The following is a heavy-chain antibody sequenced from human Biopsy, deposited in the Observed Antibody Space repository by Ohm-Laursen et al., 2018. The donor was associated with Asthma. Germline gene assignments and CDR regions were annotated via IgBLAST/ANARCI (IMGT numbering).Heavy chain of an antibody. Sequence: SLRLSCTASGFTFSTYSMNWVRQAPGKGLQWISYISVSSSTVFYADSVKGRFTISRDNSKNTLYLQMHSLTPDDTVVYFCARDSFGISGSIFWFEYGGQGPLVTVSS. D-gene: IGHD1-7*01. V-gene: IGHV3-48*01. CDR2: ISVSSSTV. CDR1: GFTFSTYS. J-gene: IGHJ4*02. CDR3: ARDSFGISGSIFWFEY.